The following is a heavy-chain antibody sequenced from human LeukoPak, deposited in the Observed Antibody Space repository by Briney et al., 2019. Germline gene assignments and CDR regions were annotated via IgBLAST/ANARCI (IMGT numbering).Heavy chain of an antibody. V-gene: IGHV3-74*01. CDR2: INNVGSST. CDR1: GFTFSTYW. J-gene: IGHJ6*02. Sequence: GGSLRLSCAASGFTFSTYWMHWVRQVPGKGLVWVSRINNVGSSTIYADSVKGRFTISRDNAKNTLYLQMNSLRVEDTAVYYCARGLYYGMDVWGQGTTVTVSS. CDR3: ARGLYYGMDV.